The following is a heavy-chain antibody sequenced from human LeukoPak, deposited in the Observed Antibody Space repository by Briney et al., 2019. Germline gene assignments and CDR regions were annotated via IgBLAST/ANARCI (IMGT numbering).Heavy chain of an antibody. J-gene: IGHJ4*02. CDR2: ISGSGGST. CDR3: AKDRAYDFWSGSFGY. V-gene: IGHV3-23*01. CDR1: GFTFSSYA. Sequence: GGSLRLSCAASGFTFSSYAMSWVRQAPGKGLEWVSAISGSGGSTYYADSVKGRSTISRDNSKNTLYLQMNSLRAEDTAVYYCAKDRAYDFWSGSFGYWGQGTLVTVSS. D-gene: IGHD3-3*01.